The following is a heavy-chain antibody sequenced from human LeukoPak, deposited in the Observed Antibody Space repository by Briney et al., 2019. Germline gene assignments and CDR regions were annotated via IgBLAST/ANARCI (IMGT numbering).Heavy chain of an antibody. CDR2: IYPGDSDT. CDR3: ARQSCSGGNCYSRAFDI. CDR1: GSYFITYW. D-gene: IGHD2-15*01. V-gene: IGHV5-51*01. Sequence: GASLQISCKGSGSYFITYWIACVRPLPEKGLEWMGNIYPGDSDTRYSPSFQGQVSISADKSTSTAYLHWSSLKASDTAMYYCARQSCSGGNCYSRAFDIWGQGTMVAVPS. J-gene: IGHJ3*02.